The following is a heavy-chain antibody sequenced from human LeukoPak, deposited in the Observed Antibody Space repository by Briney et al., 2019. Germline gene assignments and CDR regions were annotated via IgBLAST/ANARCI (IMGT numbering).Heavy chain of an antibody. D-gene: IGHD3-10*01. J-gene: IGHJ5*02. CDR3: ARAGSYDLRYWFDP. Sequence: PSETLSLTCTVSGGSISSGSYYWSWIRQPAGKGLEWIGRIYTSGSTNYNPSLKSRVTISVDTSKNQFSLKLSSVTAADTAVYYCARAGSYDLRYWFDPWGQGTLVTVSS. CDR1: GGSISSGSYY. CDR2: IYTSGST. V-gene: IGHV4-61*02.